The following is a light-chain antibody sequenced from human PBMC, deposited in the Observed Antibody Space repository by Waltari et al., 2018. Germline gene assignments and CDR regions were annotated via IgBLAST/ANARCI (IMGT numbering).Light chain of an antibody. J-gene: IGKJ1*01. CDR2: KAS. Sequence: DIQMTQSPSTLSASVGDRVIITCRASQSIKNWLAWYQQKPGKAPKLLIYKASSLKSGVPSSFSGSRYGTEFTLTISSLQPDDFATYYCQHYDGWPWTFGQGTKVEIK. CDR3: QHYDGWPWT. V-gene: IGKV1-5*03. CDR1: QSIKNW.